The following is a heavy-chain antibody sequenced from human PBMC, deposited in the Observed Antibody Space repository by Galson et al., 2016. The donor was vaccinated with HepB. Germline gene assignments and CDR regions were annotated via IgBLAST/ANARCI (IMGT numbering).Heavy chain of an antibody. Sequence: SETLSLTCTVSGGSISSYYWSWIRQPPGKGLEWIGEINDSGSTNYNPSLKSRVTIALDPSNKRFSLTLSSVTAADTAVYYCARDTFYYSYYYMDVWGTGTTVTVSS. CDR2: INDSGST. CDR3: ARDTFYYSYYYMDV. V-gene: IGHV4-34*01. D-gene: IGHD2/OR15-2a*01. J-gene: IGHJ6*03. CDR1: GGSISSYY.